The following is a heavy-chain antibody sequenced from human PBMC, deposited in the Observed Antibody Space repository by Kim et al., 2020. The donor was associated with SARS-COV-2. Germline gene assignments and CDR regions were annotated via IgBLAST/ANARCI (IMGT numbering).Heavy chain of an antibody. Sequence: GGSLRLSCTASGFILSPYWMSWVRQAPGKGLEWVANINQDGSATNYVDSVKGRFTISRDNGKNSLFLQMNSLRVEDTAVYYCASESTMTTAGYWGQGTL. J-gene: IGHJ4*02. CDR2: INQDGSAT. CDR1: GFILSPYW. V-gene: IGHV3-7*03. CDR3: ASESTMTTAGY. D-gene: IGHD4-17*01.